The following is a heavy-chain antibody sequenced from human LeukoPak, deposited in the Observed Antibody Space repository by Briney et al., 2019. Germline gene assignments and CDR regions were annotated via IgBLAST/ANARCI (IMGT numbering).Heavy chain of an antibody. CDR2: IYSSGST. CDR3: ARGGKATVVTM. Sequence: PSETLSLTCTVSGGSINSYYWSWIRQPAGKGLEWIGRIYSSGSTNYNPSLKSRVSMSVDTSKDQFSLKLTSVTAADTAVYYCARGGKATVVTMWGQGILVTVSS. D-gene: IGHD4-23*01. V-gene: IGHV4-4*07. J-gene: IGHJ4*02. CDR1: GGSINSYY.